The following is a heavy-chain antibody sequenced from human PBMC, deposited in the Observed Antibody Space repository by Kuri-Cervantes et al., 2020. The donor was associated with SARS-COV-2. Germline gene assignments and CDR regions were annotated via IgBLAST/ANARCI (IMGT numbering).Heavy chain of an antibody. CDR3: TKDLAGLGMTH. V-gene: IGHV3-33*06. Sequence: GGSLRLSCAASGFTFSTSWMSWVRQAPGKGPEWVAAMWSGGSNKYYADSVKGRFTISRDNSNNTLYLQMNILRSEDTAVYYCTKDLAGLGMTHWGQGTLVTVSS. D-gene: IGHD7-27*01. CDR1: GFTFSTSW. CDR2: MWSGGSNK. J-gene: IGHJ4*02.